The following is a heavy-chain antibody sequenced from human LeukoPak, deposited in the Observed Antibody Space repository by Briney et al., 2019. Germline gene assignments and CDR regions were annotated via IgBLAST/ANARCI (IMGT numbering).Heavy chain of an antibody. CDR2: INHSGRT. J-gene: IGHJ4*02. Sequence: NPSETLSLTCAVYGGSFSGYYWSWIRQPPGKGLEWMGEINHSGRTNYNPSLKSRVTISVDTSKNQFSLKLSSVTAADTAVYYCARGSVAFDYWGQGTLVTVSS. CDR3: ARGSVAFDY. V-gene: IGHV4-34*01. D-gene: IGHD5/OR15-5a*01. CDR1: GGSFSGYY.